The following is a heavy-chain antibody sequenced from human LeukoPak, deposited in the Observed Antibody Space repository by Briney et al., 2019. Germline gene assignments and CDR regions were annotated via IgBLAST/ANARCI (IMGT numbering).Heavy chain of an antibody. CDR2: ISGGGDST. CDR3: AKDIYGVAGGLGYFDS. V-gene: IGHV3-23*01. CDR1: GFTFRNYA. J-gene: IGHJ4*02. D-gene: IGHD3-3*01. Sequence: GGSLRLSCAASGFTFRNYAMGWVRQAPGKGLQWVAAISGGGDSTYYIESVKGRFTISRDNFKNTVYLQMDSLRAEDTAVYYCAKDIYGVAGGLGYFDSWGQGALVTVS.